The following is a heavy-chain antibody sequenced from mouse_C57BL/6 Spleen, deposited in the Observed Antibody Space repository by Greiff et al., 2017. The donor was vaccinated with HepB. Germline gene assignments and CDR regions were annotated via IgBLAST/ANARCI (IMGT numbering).Heavy chain of an antibody. CDR2: IDPEDGET. J-gene: IGHJ3*01. CDR3: ASDGYYGFAY. D-gene: IGHD2-3*01. Sequence: EVQLQQSGAELVKPGASVKLSCTASGFNIKDYYMHWVKQRTEQGLEWIGRIDPEDGETKYALKFQGKATITADTSSNTAYLQLSSLTSEDTAVYYCASDGYYGFAYWGQGTLVTVSA. CDR1: GFNIKDYY. V-gene: IGHV14-2*01.